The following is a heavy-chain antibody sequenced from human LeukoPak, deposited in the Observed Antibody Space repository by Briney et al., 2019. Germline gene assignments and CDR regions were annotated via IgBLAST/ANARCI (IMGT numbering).Heavy chain of an antibody. J-gene: IGHJ5*02. Sequence: ASVKVSCKASGYTFTSYGISWARQAPGQGLEWMGWISAYNGNTNYAQKLQGRVTMTTDTSTSTAYMELRSLRSDDTAVYYCTRVPGYYYGSGSYYFSWFDPWGQGTLVTVSS. CDR2: ISAYNGNT. D-gene: IGHD3-10*01. CDR1: GYTFTSYG. V-gene: IGHV1-18*01. CDR3: TRVPGYYYGSGSYYFSWFDP.